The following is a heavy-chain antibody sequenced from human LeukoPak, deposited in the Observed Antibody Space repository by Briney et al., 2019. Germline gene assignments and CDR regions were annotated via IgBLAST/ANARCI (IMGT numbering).Heavy chain of an antibody. J-gene: IGHJ4*02. Sequence: SVKVSCKASGGTFSSYAISWVRQAPGQGLEWMGGIIPIFGTANYAQKFQGRVTITADKSTSTAYMELSSLRSEDTAVYYCARDGSPLRSGYSNFDYWGQGTLVTVSS. CDR2: IIPIFGTA. CDR1: GGTFSSYA. D-gene: IGHD3-22*01. CDR3: ARDGSPLRSGYSNFDY. V-gene: IGHV1-69*06.